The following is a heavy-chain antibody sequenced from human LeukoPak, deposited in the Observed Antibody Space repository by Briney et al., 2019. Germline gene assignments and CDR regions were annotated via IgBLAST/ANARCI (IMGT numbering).Heavy chain of an antibody. V-gene: IGHV3-9*01. D-gene: IGHD3-10*01. J-gene: IGHJ4*02. CDR2: ISWNSGSI. CDR1: GFTFSTYS. CDR3: ARHLNYYLDY. Sequence: PGRSLRLSCAASGFTFSTYSMHWVRQAPGKGLEWVSGISWNSGSIGYADSVKGRFTISRDNAKNTLYLQMNSLRAEDTAVYYCARHLNYYLDYWGQGTLVTVSS.